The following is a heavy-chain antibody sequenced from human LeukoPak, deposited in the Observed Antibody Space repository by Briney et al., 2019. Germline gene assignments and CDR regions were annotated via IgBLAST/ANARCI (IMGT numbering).Heavy chain of an antibody. CDR1: GFTFSSYS. CDR2: ISSSSSYI. Sequence: GGVLRLSCAASGFTFSSYSMNWVRQAPGKGLEWVSSISSSSSYIYYADSVKGRFTISRDNAKNSLYLQMNSLRAEDTAVYYCARDRFRDIVVVVAATRAFDIWGQGTMVTVSS. D-gene: IGHD2-15*01. V-gene: IGHV3-21*01. CDR3: ARDRFRDIVVVVAATRAFDI. J-gene: IGHJ3*02.